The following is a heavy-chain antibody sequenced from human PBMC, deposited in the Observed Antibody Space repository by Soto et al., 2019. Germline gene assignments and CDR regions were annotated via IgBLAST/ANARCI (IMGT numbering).Heavy chain of an antibody. V-gene: IGHV4-34*02. Sequence: QVQLQQWGAGLLTPSETLSLTCAVYGGSFSGYYWSWIRQPPGKGLEWIGEINHSGSIYYNPSLNSRVTISVDTSKIQSSLNLSSVTAADTAVYYCTKGGRRQQNCYYYYGMDVWGQGTTVTVSS. CDR3: TKGGRRQQNCYYYYGMDV. CDR2: INHSGSI. D-gene: IGHD6-13*01. J-gene: IGHJ6*02. CDR1: GGSFSGYY.